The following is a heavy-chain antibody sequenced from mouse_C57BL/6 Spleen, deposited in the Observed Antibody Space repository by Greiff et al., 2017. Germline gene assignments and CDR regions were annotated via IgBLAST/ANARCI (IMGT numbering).Heavy chain of an antibody. Sequence: VQLQESGAELVRPGTSVKVSCKASGYAFTNYLIEWVKQRPGQGLEWIGEINPGSGGTNYNEKFKGKATLTADKSSSTAYMQLSSLTSEDSAVXFCARRHSLEYYFDYWGQGTTLTVSS. J-gene: IGHJ2*01. CDR2: INPGSGGT. CDR1: GYAFTNYL. D-gene: IGHD3-1*01. V-gene: IGHV1-54*01. CDR3: ARRHSLEYYFDY.